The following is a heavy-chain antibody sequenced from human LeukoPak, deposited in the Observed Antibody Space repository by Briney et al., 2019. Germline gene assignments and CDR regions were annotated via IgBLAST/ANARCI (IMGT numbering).Heavy chain of an antibody. J-gene: IGHJ5*02. D-gene: IGHD2-15*01. V-gene: IGHV4-39*01. CDR3: ARHVSDCSAGSCYSYFDP. CDR2: FQYGGAT. CDR1: GDSIGRSSSY. Sequence: SSETLSLTCTVSGDSIGRSSSYWGWIRQPPGKGLEWIGSFQYGGATYYNPSLKSRVTKSVDTSKNQFSLKLNSVTAADTAVYYCARHVSDCSAGSCYSYFDPWGQGTLVTVSS.